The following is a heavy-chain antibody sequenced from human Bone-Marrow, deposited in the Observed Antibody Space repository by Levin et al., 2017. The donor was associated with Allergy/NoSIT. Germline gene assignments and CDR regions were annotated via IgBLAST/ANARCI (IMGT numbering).Heavy chain of an antibody. Sequence: GGSLRLSCAASGFSFNNYSMNWARQAPGKGLEWVSSISSRSSHIYYVDSVEGRFTISRDNAKNSLTLQMNSLRAEYTAVYYCARGIIGDVRVAHKEAFDIWGQGTMVSVSS. CDR2: ISSRSSHI. D-gene: IGHD2-8*02. V-gene: IGHV3-21*01. J-gene: IGHJ3*02. CDR3: ARGIIGDVRVAHKEAFDI. CDR1: GFSFNNYS.